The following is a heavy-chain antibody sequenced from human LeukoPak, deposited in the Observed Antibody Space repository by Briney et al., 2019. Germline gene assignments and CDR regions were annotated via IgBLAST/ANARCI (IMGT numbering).Heavy chain of an antibody. V-gene: IGHV4-59*01. D-gene: IGHD5-24*01. CDR1: GGSLSSYY. J-gene: IGHJ4*02. Sequence: PSETLSLTCTVSGGSLSSYYWSWIRQPPGKGLEWIGYIYYSGSTNYNPSLKSRVTISVDTSKNQFSLKLSSVTAADTAVYYCARSRDGYNYRYFDYWGQGTLVTVSS. CDR3: ARSRDGYNYRYFDY. CDR2: IYYSGST.